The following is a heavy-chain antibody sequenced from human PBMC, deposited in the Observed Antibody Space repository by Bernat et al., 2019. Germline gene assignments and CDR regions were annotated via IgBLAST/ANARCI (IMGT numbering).Heavy chain of an antibody. CDR1: GFTFSNYG. V-gene: IGHV3-33*08. J-gene: IGHJ4*02. D-gene: IGHD2/OR15-2a*01. Sequence: EQLLESGGGLVQPGGSLRLSCAASGFTFSNYGMHWVRQAPGKGLEWVALIWHDGSDKYYADSVKGRVTISRDNSKNTVFLQMNSLRAEDTAVYFCASRSTTWGEDYWGQGTLVTVSS. CDR3: ASRSTTWGEDY. CDR2: IWHDGSDK.